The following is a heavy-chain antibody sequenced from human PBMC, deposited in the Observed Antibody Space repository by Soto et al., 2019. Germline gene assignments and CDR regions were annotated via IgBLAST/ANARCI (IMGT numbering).Heavy chain of an antibody. J-gene: IGHJ4*02. CDR3: ASTFPEYYYGSSPFDY. V-gene: IGHV3-53*01. CDR1: GFTVSSNY. Sequence: GGSLRLSCAASGFTVSSNYMIWVRQAPGEGLEWGSVIYSGGSTYYADSVQGRFTISRDNSKNTLYLQMNRLRAEDTAVYYCASTFPEYYYGSSPFDYWGQGTLVTVSS. D-gene: IGHD3-10*01. CDR2: IYSGGST.